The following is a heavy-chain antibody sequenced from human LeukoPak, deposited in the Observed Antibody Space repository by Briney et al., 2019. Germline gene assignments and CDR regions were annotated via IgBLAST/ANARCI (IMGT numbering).Heavy chain of an antibody. V-gene: IGHV3-11*01. CDR3: ARGYYDFWSGYREHFDY. CDR2: ISSSGSTI. Sequence: GGSLRLSCAGSGFTFSDYYMSWIRQAPGKGLEWVSYISSSGSTIYYADSVKGRFTISRDNAKNSLYLQMNSLRAEDTAVYYCARGYYDFWSGYREHFDYWGQGTLVTVSP. J-gene: IGHJ4*02. CDR1: GFTFSDYY. D-gene: IGHD3-3*01.